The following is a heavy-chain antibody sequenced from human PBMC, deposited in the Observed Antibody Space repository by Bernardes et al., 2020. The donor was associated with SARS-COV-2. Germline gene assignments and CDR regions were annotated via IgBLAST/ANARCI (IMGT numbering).Heavy chain of an antibody. Sequence: GGSLRLSCAASGFTFSDYYMSWIRQAPGKGLEWVSYISSSSSYTNYADSVKGRFTISRDNAKNSLYLQMNSLRAEDTAVYYCARDHGKYYGDFRWFDPWGQGTLVTVSS. D-gene: IGHD4-17*01. CDR2: ISSSSSYT. CDR3: ARDHGKYYGDFRWFDP. V-gene: IGHV3-11*05. J-gene: IGHJ5*02. CDR1: GFTFSDYY.